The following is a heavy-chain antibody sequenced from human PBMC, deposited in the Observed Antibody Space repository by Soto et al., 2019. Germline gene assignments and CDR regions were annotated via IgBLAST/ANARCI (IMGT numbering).Heavy chain of an antibody. D-gene: IGHD5-18*01. CDR2: IYYSGST. Sequence: QVQLQESGPGLVKPSETLSLTCTVSGGSVSSGSYYWSWIRQPPGKGLEWIGYIYYSGSTNYNPPLKSRVTISVDTSKTQFSLKLSSVTAADTAVYYCARGGSTAMNYWGQGTLVTVSS. J-gene: IGHJ4*02. CDR1: GGSVSSGSYY. V-gene: IGHV4-61*01. CDR3: ARGGSTAMNY.